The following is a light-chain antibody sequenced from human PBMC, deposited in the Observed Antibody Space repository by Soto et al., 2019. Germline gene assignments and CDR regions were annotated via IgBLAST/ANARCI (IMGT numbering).Light chain of an antibody. CDR1: SSDTGDYNY. CDR3: TSYAGSDNYV. Sequence: QSVLTQPPSASGSPGQSVTISCSGTSSDTGDYNYVFWYQQHPGKAPKLMIYEVSKRPSGVPDRFSGSKSGNTASLTVSGLQAEDEADYYCTSYAGSDNYVFGTGTKLTVL. CDR2: EVS. V-gene: IGLV2-8*01. J-gene: IGLJ1*01.